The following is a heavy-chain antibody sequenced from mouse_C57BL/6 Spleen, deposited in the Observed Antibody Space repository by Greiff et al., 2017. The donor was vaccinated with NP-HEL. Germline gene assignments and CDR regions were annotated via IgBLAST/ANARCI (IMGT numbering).Heavy chain of an antibody. D-gene: IGHD1-1*01. J-gene: IGHJ2*01. V-gene: IGHV1-76*01. CDR3: ARDDYYGTKGFDY. CDR1: GYTFTDYY. Sequence: QVQLKESGAELVRPGASVKLSCKASGYTFTDYYINWVKQRPGQGLEWIARIYPGSGNTYYNEKFKGKATLTAEKSSSTAYMQLSSLTSEDSAVYFCARDDYYGTKGFDYWGQGTTLTVSS. CDR2: IYPGSGNT.